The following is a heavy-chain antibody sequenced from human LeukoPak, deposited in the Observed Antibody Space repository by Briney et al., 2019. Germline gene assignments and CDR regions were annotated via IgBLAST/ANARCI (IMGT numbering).Heavy chain of an antibody. CDR3: ARVHRGVDTNWFDP. D-gene: IGHD3-10*01. J-gene: IGHJ5*02. CDR1: GGSISSGGYS. Sequence: NASETLSLTCAVSGGSISSGGYSWSWIRQPPGKGLEWIGYIYHSGGTYYNPSLKSRVTISVDRSKNQFSLKLSSVTAADTAVYYCARVHRGVDTNWFDPWGQGTLVTVSS. CDR2: IYHSGGT. V-gene: IGHV4-30-2*01.